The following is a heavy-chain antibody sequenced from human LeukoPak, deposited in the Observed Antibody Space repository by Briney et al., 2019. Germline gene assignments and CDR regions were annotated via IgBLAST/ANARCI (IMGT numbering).Heavy chain of an antibody. D-gene: IGHD3-3*01. CDR3: ARGLGDFWSGYLMP. Sequence: ASVKVSCKASGYTFTSYGISWVRQAPGQGLEWMGWISAYNGNTNYAQKLQGRVTMTTDTSTSTAYMELRSLRSEDTAVYYCARGLGDFWSGYLMPWGQGTLVTVSS. CDR1: GYTFTSYG. CDR2: ISAYNGNT. J-gene: IGHJ5*02. V-gene: IGHV1-18*01.